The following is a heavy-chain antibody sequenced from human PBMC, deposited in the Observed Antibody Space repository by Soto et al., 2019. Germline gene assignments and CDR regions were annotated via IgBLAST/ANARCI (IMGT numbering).Heavy chain of an antibody. D-gene: IGHD3-9*01. Sequence: SETLSLTCTVSGGSINSSSYYWGWIRQPPGKGLEWIGSIYYSGSTYYNPSLKSRVTISVDTSKNQFSLKLSSVTAADTAVYYCARENGYSLENYYDILTGYSRRIYNWFDPWGQGTLVTVSS. V-gene: IGHV4-39*02. CDR3: ARENGYSLENYYDILTGYSRRIYNWFDP. CDR1: GGSINSSSYY. J-gene: IGHJ5*02. CDR2: IYYSGST.